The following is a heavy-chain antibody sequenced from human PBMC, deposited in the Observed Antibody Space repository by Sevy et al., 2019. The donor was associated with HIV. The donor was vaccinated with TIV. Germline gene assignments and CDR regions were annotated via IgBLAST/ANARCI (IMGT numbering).Heavy chain of an antibody. CDR2: IKSKTDGGKT. J-gene: IGHJ4*02. D-gene: IGHD3-9*01. Sequence: GGSLRLSCAASGFTFSNAWMSWVRQAPGKGLEWVGHIKSKTDGGKTDYAAPVKGRFTIARDDSKNTLYLQMNSLKTEDTAVYYCTTGVILTGYYTWLNYFDYWGQGTLVTVSS. CDR3: TTGVILTGYYTWLNYFDY. V-gene: IGHV3-15*01. CDR1: GFTFSNAW.